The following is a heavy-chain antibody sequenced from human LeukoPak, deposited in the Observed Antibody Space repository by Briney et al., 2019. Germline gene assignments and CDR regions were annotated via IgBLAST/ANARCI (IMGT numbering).Heavy chain of an antibody. J-gene: IGHJ4*02. CDR2: IIPIFGTA. D-gene: IGHD3-22*01. CDR3: ATATYYYDSSGYYPLDY. CDR1: GGTFSSYA. Sequence: SVKVSCKASGGTFSSYAISWVRQAPGQGLEWMGGIIPIFGTANYAQKFQGRVTITADESTTTAYMELSSLRSEDTAVYYCATATYYYDSSGYYPLDYWGQGTLVTVSS. V-gene: IGHV1-69*13.